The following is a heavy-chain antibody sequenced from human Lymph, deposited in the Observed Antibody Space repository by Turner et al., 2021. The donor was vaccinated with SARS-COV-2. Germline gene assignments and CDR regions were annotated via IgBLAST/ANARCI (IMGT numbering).Heavy chain of an antibody. CDR2: ISFDGNNK. Sequence: QVQLVESGGGVVQPGRSLRLSCAASGFTFSSYAMHWVRQATGKGLEWVAVISFDGNNKYYTDSVKGRFTISRDNSKNTLYLQLNSLRPEDTAVYYCARGDYYGSGTYPGKTFDYWGQGTLVTVSS. D-gene: IGHD3-10*01. V-gene: IGHV3-30-3*01. CDR3: ARGDYYGSGTYPGKTFDY. J-gene: IGHJ4*02. CDR1: GFTFSSYA.